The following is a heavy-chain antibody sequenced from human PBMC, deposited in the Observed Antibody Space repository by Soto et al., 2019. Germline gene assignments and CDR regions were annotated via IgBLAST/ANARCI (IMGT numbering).Heavy chain of an antibody. Sequence: SETLSLTCAVSRGSISSSNWWSWVRQPPGKGLEWIGEIYHSGSTNYNPSLKSRVTISVDKSKNQFSLKLSSVTAADTAVYYCAREGLYCSGGSCYFVDYWGQGTLVTVSS. D-gene: IGHD2-15*01. V-gene: IGHV4-4*02. CDR2: IYHSGST. CDR3: AREGLYCSGGSCYFVDY. CDR1: RGSISSSNW. J-gene: IGHJ4*02.